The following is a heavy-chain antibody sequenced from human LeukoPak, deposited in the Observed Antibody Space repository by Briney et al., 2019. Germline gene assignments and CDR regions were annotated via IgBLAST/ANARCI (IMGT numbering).Heavy chain of an antibody. J-gene: IGHJ4*02. D-gene: IGHD2/OR15-2a*01. CDR2: INSDGSWT. Sequence: GGSLRLSCAASGLTVTNAWMNWVRQAPGKGLVWVSHINSDGSWTSYADSVKGRFTISKDNAKNTVYLQMNSLRAEDTAVYYCVSFYETYWGRGTLVTVSS. CDR1: GLTVTNAW. V-gene: IGHV3-74*01. CDR3: VSFYETY.